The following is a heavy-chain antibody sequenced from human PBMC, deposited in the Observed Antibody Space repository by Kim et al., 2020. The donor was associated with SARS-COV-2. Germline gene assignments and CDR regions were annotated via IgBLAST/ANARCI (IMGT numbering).Heavy chain of an antibody. CDR3: ASRRYTGTYYYFDY. CDR2: INSDGSTT. Sequence: GGSLRLSCAASGFTFSSNWMHWVRQAPEKGLVWVSRINSDGSTTSYADSVKGRFTISRDNATSTLYLQMNSLRAEDTAVYYCASRRYTGTYYYFDYWGQGTLVTVSS. D-gene: IGHD1-26*01. V-gene: IGHV3-74*01. J-gene: IGHJ4*02. CDR1: GFTFSSNW.